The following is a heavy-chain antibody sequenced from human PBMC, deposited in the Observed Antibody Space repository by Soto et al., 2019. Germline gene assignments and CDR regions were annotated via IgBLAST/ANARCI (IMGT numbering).Heavy chain of an antibody. CDR3: AKSTTYYYDSSGYYSPG. V-gene: IGHV3-23*01. Sequence: EVQLLESGGGLVQPGGSLRLSCAASGFTFSSYAMSWVRQAPGKGLEWVSAISGSGGSTYYADSVKGRFTISRDNSKNTLYLQMNSLRAEDTAVYYCAKSTTYYYDSSGYYSPGWGQGTLVTVSS. J-gene: IGHJ4*02. CDR2: ISGSGGST. D-gene: IGHD3-22*01. CDR1: GFTFSSYA.